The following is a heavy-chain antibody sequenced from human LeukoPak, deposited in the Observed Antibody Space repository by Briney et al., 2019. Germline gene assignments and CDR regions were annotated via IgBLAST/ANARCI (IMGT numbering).Heavy chain of an antibody. J-gene: IGHJ5*02. V-gene: IGHV4-39*07. CDR3: ARLGNWFDP. CDR2: IYYSGST. CDR1: GGSISSSSYY. Sequence: SETLSLTCTVSGGSISSSSYYWGWIRQPPGKGLEWIGSIYYSGSTYYNPSLKSRVTISVDTSKNQFSLKLSSVTAADTAVYYCARLGNWFDPWGQGTLVTVSS.